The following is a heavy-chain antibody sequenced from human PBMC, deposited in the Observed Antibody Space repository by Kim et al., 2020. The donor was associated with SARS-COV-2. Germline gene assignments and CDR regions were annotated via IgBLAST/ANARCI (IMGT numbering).Heavy chain of an antibody. V-gene: IGHV4-39*01. J-gene: IGHJ6*02. CDR2: IYYSGST. Sequence: SETLSLTCTVSGGSISSSSYYWGWIRQPPGKGLEWIGSIYYSGSTYYNPSLKSRVTISVDTSKNQFSLKLSSVTAADTAVYYCARQGVLLWFGESPSYYGMDVWGQGTTVTVSS. CDR3: ARQGVLLWFGESPSYYGMDV. CDR1: GGSISSSSYY. D-gene: IGHD3-10*01.